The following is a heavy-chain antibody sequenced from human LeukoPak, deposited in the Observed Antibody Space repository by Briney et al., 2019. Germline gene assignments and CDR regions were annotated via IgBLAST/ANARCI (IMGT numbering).Heavy chain of an antibody. Sequence: SETLSLTCAVYGGSFSGYYWSWIRQPPGKGLEWIGEINHSGRTNYNPSLKSRVTISVDTSKNQFSRKLSSVTAADTAVYYCARGPSPNYGYDSSGQYSRGAFDIWGQGTMVTVSS. CDR3: ARGPSPNYGYDSSGQYSRGAFDI. CDR1: GGSFSGYY. D-gene: IGHD3-22*01. CDR2: INHSGRT. V-gene: IGHV4-34*01. J-gene: IGHJ3*02.